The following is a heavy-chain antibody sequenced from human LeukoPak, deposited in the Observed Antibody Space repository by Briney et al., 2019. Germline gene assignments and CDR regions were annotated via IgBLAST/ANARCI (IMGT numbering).Heavy chain of an antibody. CDR2: IRYDGSNK. CDR1: GFTFSSYG. Sequence: PGGSLRLSCAASGFTFSSYGMHWVRQAPGKGLEWVAFIRYDGSNKYYADSVKGRFTISRDNAKNSLYLQMNSLRAEDTAVYYCAREGSGYYDSSGADYWGQGTLVTVSS. V-gene: IGHV3-30*02. D-gene: IGHD3-22*01. CDR3: AREGSGYYDSSGADY. J-gene: IGHJ4*02.